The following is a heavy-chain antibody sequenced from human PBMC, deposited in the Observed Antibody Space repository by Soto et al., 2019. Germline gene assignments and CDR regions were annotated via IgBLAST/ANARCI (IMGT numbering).Heavy chain of an antibody. J-gene: IGHJ4*02. CDR3: ARGMAEEQIFYYFDY. V-gene: IGHV4-30-2*01. CDR2: IYFGGST. D-gene: IGHD3-9*01. CDR1: GGSISSGDYS. Sequence: SETLSLTCAVSGGSISSGDYSWNWIRQPPGKGLEWIGYIYFGGSTYYNPSLQSRVTISVDRSRSQFYLKLSSVTAADTAVYYCARGMAEEQIFYYFDYWGQGALVTVSS.